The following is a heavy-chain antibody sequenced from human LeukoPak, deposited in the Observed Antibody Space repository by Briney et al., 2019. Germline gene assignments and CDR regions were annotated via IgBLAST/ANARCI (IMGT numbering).Heavy chain of an antibody. Sequence: GGSLRLSCAASGFTFSDYYMSWIRQAPGKGLEWVSYISSSGSTIYYADSVKGRFTISRDNAKNSLYLQMNSLRAEDTAVYYCATVAGTSSGWYYYYYMDVWGKGTTVTVSS. CDR3: ATVAGTSSGWYYYYYMDV. CDR1: GFTFSDYY. D-gene: IGHD6-19*01. CDR2: ISSSGSTI. V-gene: IGHV3-11*04. J-gene: IGHJ6*03.